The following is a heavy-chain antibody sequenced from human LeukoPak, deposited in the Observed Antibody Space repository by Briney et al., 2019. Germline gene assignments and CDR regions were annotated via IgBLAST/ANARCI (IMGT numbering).Heavy chain of an antibody. D-gene: IGHD2/OR15-2a*01. CDR1: GFTFSSFG. Sequence: GGSLRLSCAASGFTFSSFGMSWVRQAPGKGLEWVSAISGSGGSTYYADSVKGRFTISRDNSKNTLYLQMNSLRADDTAVYYCARERIRRNWFDPWGQGTLVTVSS. CDR2: ISGSGGST. CDR3: ARERIRRNWFDP. J-gene: IGHJ5*02. V-gene: IGHV3-23*01.